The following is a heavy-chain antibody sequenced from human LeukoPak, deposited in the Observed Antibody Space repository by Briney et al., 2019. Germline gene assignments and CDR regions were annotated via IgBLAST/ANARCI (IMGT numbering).Heavy chain of an antibody. D-gene: IGHD5-24*01. CDR2: IYTSGST. CDR3: ARHERRDGRAYFDS. CDR1: GGPISSYY. J-gene: IGHJ4*02. V-gene: IGHV4-4*07. Sequence: SETLSLTCSVSGGPISSYYWSWIRQPAGKGLEWIGRIYTSGSTNYNPSLKSRLTLSVDMSKKEISLKLESVSAADTAVYYCARHERRDGRAYFDSWGQGTLVTVSS.